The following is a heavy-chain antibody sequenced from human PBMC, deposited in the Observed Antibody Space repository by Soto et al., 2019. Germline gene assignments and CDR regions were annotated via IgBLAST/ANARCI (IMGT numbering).Heavy chain of an antibody. CDR2: IVVGSGNT. CDR1: GFTFTRSA. D-gene: IGHD4-17*01. J-gene: IGHJ6*03. V-gene: IGHV1-58*02. Sequence: GASGKVSCKASGFTFTRSAMQWVRQARGRRLEWIGWIVVGSGNTNYAQKFQERVTITRDMSTSTAYMELSSLRSEDTAVYYCAAGLDYGDSHYYYYYYMDVWGKGTTVTVSS. CDR3: AAGLDYGDSHYYYYYYMDV.